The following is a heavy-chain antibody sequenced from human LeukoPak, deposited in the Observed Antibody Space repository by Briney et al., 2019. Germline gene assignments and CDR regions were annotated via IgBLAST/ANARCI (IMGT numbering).Heavy chain of an antibody. Sequence: SETLSLTCTVSGGSISSYYWSWIRQPPGKGLEWLGYIYYSGSTNYNPSLKSRVTISVDTSKNQFSLKLSSVTAADTAVYYCARDNSSGWFDYWGQGTLVTVSS. V-gene: IGHV4-59*01. CDR2: IYYSGST. D-gene: IGHD6-19*01. J-gene: IGHJ4*02. CDR1: GGSISSYY. CDR3: ARDNSSGWFDY.